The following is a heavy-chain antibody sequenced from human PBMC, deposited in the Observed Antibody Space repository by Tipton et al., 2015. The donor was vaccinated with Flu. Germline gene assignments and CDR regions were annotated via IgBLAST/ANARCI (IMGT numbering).Heavy chain of an antibody. Sequence: TLSLTCTVSGGSISNYYWSWIRQPPGKGLEWIGYVHYSENTSYNPSLKSRVTMSLDTSKNQFSLRLSSVTAADTAVYYCAGHFTAGLLASWGQGTPVTVSS. CDR1: GGSISNYY. CDR2: VHYSENT. J-gene: IGHJ4*02. CDR3: AGHFTAGLLAS. D-gene: IGHD6-13*01. V-gene: IGHV4-59*08.